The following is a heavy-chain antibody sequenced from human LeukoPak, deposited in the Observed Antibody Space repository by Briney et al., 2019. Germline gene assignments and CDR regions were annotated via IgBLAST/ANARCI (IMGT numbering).Heavy chain of an antibody. CDR2: ISSGSGTI. Sequence: PGGSLRLSCAASGFTFSSYSMNWVRQAPGKGLEWVSYISSGSGTIYYADSVKGRFTISRDNAKNSLYLQMNSLRAEDTAVYYCARRYGDYVSDAFDIWGQGTMVTVSS. D-gene: IGHD4-17*01. V-gene: IGHV3-48*04. J-gene: IGHJ3*02. CDR3: ARRYGDYVSDAFDI. CDR1: GFTFSSYS.